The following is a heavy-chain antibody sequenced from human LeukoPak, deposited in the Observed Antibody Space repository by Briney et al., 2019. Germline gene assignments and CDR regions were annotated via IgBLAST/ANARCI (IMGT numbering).Heavy chain of an antibody. Sequence: GGSLRLSCSASGFSFSTYAMHWVRQAPGKGLEYVSAVSIYGGRTYYADSVKGRFTISRDNSKNTLYLQMSSLRSEDTAVYYCVKGGYYYDSSGYYDYWGQGTLVTVSS. D-gene: IGHD3-22*01. V-gene: IGHV3-64D*06. J-gene: IGHJ4*02. CDR1: GFSFSTYA. CDR2: VSIYGGRT. CDR3: VKGGYYYDSSGYYDY.